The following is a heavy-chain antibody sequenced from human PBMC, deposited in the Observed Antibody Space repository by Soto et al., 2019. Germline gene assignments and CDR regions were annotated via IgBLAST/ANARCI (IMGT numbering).Heavy chain of an antibody. CDR3: IRDYGEPGSTNAFDI. CDR1: GFTFSSFW. Sequence: EVQLVESGGDLVQSGGSLRLSCAASGFTFSSFWMHWVRQAPGEGLVWVSRINGDGSGTNYADFVEGRFTISRDNAKNTLYLQMSSLRAEDTAVYYCIRDYGEPGSTNAFDIWGQGTVVTVS. D-gene: IGHD3-10*01. CDR2: INGDGSGT. V-gene: IGHV3-74*01. J-gene: IGHJ3*02.